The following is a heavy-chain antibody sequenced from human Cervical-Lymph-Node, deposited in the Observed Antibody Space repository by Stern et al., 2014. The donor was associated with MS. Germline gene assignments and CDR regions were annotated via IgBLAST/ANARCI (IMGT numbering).Heavy chain of an antibody. J-gene: IGHJ4*02. CDR1: GASISTVGYY. Sequence: QVQLGQSGPGLVKPSQTLSLTCTVSGASISTVGYYWSWIRQPPGKGLEWIAYISYIGSTYYHPPLKSRVSISADTSKNQFSLNLTSVTAADTALYYCARSDRLWGSFDYWGQGTLVAVSS. D-gene: IGHD3-16*01. CDR2: ISYIGST. V-gene: IGHV4-31*03. CDR3: ARSDRLWGSFDY.